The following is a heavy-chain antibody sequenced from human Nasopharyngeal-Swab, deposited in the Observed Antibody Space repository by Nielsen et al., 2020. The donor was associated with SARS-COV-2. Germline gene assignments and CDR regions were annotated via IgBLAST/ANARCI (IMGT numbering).Heavy chain of an antibody. V-gene: IGHV1-18*04. CDR3: ARDGPYYDILTGYSNYWFDP. CDR1: GYTFTSYG. D-gene: IGHD3-9*01. J-gene: IGHJ5*02. Sequence: ASVQVSCKASGYTFTSYGVSWVRQAPGQGLEWMGWISAYNGNTNYAQKLQGRVTMTTDTSTSTAYMELRSLRSDDTAVYYCARDGPYYDILTGYSNYWFDPWGQGTLVTVSS. CDR2: ISAYNGNT.